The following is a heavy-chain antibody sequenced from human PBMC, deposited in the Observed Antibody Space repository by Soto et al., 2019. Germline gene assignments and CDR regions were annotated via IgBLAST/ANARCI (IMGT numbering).Heavy chain of an antibody. CDR1: GFTFSSYS. V-gene: IGHV3-21*01. CDR2: ISSSSSYI. J-gene: IGHJ6*02. D-gene: IGHD3-3*01. CDR3: ARLRITIFGVVTPDRYGMDV. Sequence: GGSLRLSCAASGFTFSSYSMNWVRQAPGKGLEWVSSISSSSSYIYYADSVKGRFTISRDNAKNSLYLQMNSLRAEDTAVYYCARLRITIFGVVTPDRYGMDVWGQGTTVTVSS.